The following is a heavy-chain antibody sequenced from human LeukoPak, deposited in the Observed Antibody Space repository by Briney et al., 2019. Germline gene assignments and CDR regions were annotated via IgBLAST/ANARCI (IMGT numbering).Heavy chain of an antibody. CDR2: IYYSGST. D-gene: IGHD4-23*01. CDR3: ARGTLTTVVTPVAYYFDY. V-gene: IGHV4-39*07. J-gene: IGHJ4*02. CDR1: GGSISSSSYY. Sequence: SETLSLTCTVSGGSISSSSYYWGWIRQPPGKGLEWIGSIYYSGSTYYNPSLKSRLTISVDTSKNQFSLKLSSVTAADTAVYYCARGTLTTVVTPVAYYFDYWGQGTLVTVSS.